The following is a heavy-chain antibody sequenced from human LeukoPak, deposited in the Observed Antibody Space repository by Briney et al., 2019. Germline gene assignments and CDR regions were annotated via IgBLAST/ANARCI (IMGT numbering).Heavy chain of an antibody. CDR3: TRDQTPYY. CDR1: GFTFSSYW. V-gene: IGHV3-23*01. CDR2: ISGSGGST. J-gene: IGHJ4*02. Sequence: GGSLRLSCAASGFTFSSYWMHWVRQAPGKGLVWVSAISGSGGSTYYADSVKGRFTISRDNSKNTLYLQMNSLKTEDTAVYYCTRDQTPYYWGQGTLVTVSS.